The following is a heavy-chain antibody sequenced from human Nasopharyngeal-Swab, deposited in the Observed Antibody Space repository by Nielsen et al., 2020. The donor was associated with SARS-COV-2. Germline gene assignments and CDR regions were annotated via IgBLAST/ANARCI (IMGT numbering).Heavy chain of an antibody. J-gene: IGHJ6*02. CDR3: ARNEFRSGYYGTAEYYGLDV. Sequence: GSLRLSCPVSGGSLNSINYYWGWIRQPPGKGLEWIGSIYYSGSAYYNPSLKSRVTISVDTSKNQFSLKLSSVTAADTAVYYCARNEFRSGYYGTAEYYGLDVWGQGTTVTVSS. CDR2: IYYSGSA. D-gene: IGHD3-3*01. V-gene: IGHV4-39*07. CDR1: GGSLNSINYY.